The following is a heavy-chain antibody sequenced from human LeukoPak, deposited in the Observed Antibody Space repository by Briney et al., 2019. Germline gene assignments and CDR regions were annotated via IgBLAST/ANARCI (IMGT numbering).Heavy chain of an antibody. CDR1: GGSISSYY. CDR2: IYTSGST. CDR3: ARDLRVADYYGSGAGGWFDP. D-gene: IGHD3-10*01. V-gene: IGHV4-4*07. J-gene: IGHJ5*02. Sequence: SETLSLTCTVSGGSISSYYWSWIRQPAGKGLEWIGRIYTSGSTDYNPSLKSRVTMSVDTSKNQFSLKLSSVTAADTAVYYCARDLRVADYYGSGAGGWFDPWGQGTLVTVSS.